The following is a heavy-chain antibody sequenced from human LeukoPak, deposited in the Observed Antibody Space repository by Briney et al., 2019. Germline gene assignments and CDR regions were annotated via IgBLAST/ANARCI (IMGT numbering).Heavy chain of an antibody. CDR3: AKRGLYQLLYIYYYGMGV. CDR2: ISGSGGST. V-gene: IGHV3-23*01. CDR1: GFTFSSYA. Sequence: GGSLRLSCAASGFTFSSYAMSWVRQAPGKGLEWVSAISGSGGSTYYADSVKGRFTISRDNSKNTLYLQMNSLRAEDTAVYYCAKRGLYQLLYIYYYGMGVWGQGTTVTVSS. D-gene: IGHD2-2*02. J-gene: IGHJ6*02.